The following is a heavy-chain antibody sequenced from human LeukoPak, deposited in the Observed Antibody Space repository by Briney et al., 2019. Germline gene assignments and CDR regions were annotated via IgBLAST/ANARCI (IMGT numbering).Heavy chain of an antibody. CDR3: ARGYCSSTSCPTHYYYYYMDV. CDR2: ISAYNGNT. Sequence: EASVKVSCKASGYTFTSYGISWVRQAPGQGLEWMGWISAYNGNTNYAQKLQGRVTMPTDTSTSTAYMELRSLRSDDTAVYYCARGYCSSTSCPTHYYYYYMDVWGKGTTVTVSS. J-gene: IGHJ6*03. D-gene: IGHD2-2*01. V-gene: IGHV1-18*01. CDR1: GYTFTSYG.